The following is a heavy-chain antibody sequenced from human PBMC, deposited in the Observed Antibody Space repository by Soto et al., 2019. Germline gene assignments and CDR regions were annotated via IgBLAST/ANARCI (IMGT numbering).Heavy chain of an antibody. CDR3: AKRRAYE. V-gene: IGHV3-30*18. D-gene: IGHD2-21*01. CDR2: ISNDGSNK. CDR1: GFTFSSYG. Sequence: QVQLVESGGGVVQPGRSLRISCAASGFTFSSYGMHWVRQAPGKGLEWVAVISNDGSNKYYADSVKGRFTISRDNSKNTLYVQMNSLRAEDTAVYYCAKRRAYEWGQGTMVTVSS. J-gene: IGHJ3*01.